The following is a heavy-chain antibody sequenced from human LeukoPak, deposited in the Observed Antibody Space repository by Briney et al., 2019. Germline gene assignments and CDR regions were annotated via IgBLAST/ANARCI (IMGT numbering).Heavy chain of an antibody. CDR3: ARDLVNVVVVPAAMALDSYYYYGMDV. Sequence: GGSLRLSCAASGFTFSSYSKSWVRQAPGKGLEWVSAISGSGGNTYYADSEKGRFSISRDSSKNTLYLQINSLRAEDTAVYYCARDLVNVVVVPAAMALDSYYYYGMDVWGQGATVTVSS. J-gene: IGHJ6*01. CDR2: ISGSGGNT. V-gene: IGHV3-23*01. D-gene: IGHD2-2*01. CDR1: GFTFSSYS.